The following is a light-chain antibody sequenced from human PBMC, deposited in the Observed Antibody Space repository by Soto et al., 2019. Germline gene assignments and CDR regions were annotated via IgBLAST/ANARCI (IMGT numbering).Light chain of an antibody. CDR3: QQYGSSPWT. CDR1: QSVSSSY. Sequence: EIVLTQSPGTQSLSPGERATLSCRASQSVSSSYLAWYQQKPGQAPRLLIYGASSRATGIPDRFSGSGSGTDFTLTISRLEPEDFAMYYCQQYGSSPWTFGQGTKVEIK. CDR2: GAS. V-gene: IGKV3-20*01. J-gene: IGKJ1*01.